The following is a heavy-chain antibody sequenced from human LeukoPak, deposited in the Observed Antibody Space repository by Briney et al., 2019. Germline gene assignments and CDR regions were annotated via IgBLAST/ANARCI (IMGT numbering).Heavy chain of an antibody. J-gene: IGHJ4*02. Sequence: SVKVSCKASRGTFSSYAISWVRQAPGQGLEWMGGIIPIFGTANYAQKFQGRVTMTRDTSTSTVYMELSSLRSEDTAVYYCARESGFYGSGSRYWGQGTLVTVSS. V-gene: IGHV1-69*05. D-gene: IGHD3-10*01. CDR3: ARESGFYGSGSRY. CDR2: IIPIFGTA. CDR1: RGTFSSYA.